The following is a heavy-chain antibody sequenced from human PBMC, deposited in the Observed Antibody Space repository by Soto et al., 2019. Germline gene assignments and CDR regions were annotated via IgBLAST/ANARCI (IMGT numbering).Heavy chain of an antibody. V-gene: IGHV1-3*01. Sequence: ASVKVSCKASGYTFTNYAMHWVHQAPGQRLEWMGWINGGDGDTKYSQTFQGRVTLTRVKSARTAYMELSSLRSEDTAVYYCASSYSSSSKNNWFDPWGQGXLVTVSS. CDR1: GYTFTNYA. CDR3: ASSYSSSSKNNWFDP. J-gene: IGHJ5*02. CDR2: INGGDGDT. D-gene: IGHD6-6*01.